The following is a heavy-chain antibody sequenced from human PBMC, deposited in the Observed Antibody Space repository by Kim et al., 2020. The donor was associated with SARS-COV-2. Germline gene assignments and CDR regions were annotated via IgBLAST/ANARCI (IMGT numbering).Heavy chain of an antibody. D-gene: IGHD6-6*01. CDR1: GFTFSSYA. CDR3: VKGRSIAARYYYYGMDV. Sequence: GGSLRLSCSASGFTFSSYAMHWVRQAPGKGLEYVSAISSNGGSTYYADSVKGRFTISTDNSKNTLYLHMTSLRAEDSAVYYCVKGRSIAARYYYYGMDVSGQGTTVTVSS. V-gene: IGHV3-64D*06. J-gene: IGHJ6*02. CDR2: ISSNGGST.